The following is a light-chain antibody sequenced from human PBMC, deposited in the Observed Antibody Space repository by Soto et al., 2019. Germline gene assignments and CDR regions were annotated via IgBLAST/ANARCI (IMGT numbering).Light chain of an antibody. V-gene: IGKV1-5*03. J-gene: IGKJ4*01. CDR1: QTINDW. CDR2: GAY. Sequence: DMQMTQSPSTLSASVGDRVTITCRANQTINDWLAWYQQKPGKAPKLLIYGAYNLQTGVPSRFSGSGSGTEFPLTIISLQPDDFATYFCQRYNYYFGGGTKV. CDR3: QRYNYY.